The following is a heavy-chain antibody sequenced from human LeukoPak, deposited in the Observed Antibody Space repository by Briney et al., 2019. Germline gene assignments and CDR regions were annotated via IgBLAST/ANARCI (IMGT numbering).Heavy chain of an antibody. D-gene: IGHD2-2*01. CDR2: ISSIVSYM. V-gene: IGHV3-11*04. J-gene: IGHJ4*02. CDR3: ARILSCSSTTCFGGYFDS. CDR1: GFTFNDYH. Sequence: PGGPLRLSCAASGFTFNDYHMSWLRQAPGKGLEWISYISSIVSYMYYADSVRGRFTISRDSAKNSLYLQMNSLRAEDTAVYYCARILSCSSTTCFGGYFDSWGQGTPVTVSS.